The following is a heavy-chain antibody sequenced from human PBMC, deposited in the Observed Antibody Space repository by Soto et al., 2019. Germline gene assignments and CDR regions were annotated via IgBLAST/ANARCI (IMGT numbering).Heavy chain of an antibody. CDR3: ARGRYCLTGRCFPNWFDS. D-gene: IGHD2-15*01. V-gene: IGHV4-30-4*01. J-gene: IGHJ5*01. CDR2: IYKSTTT. CDR1: GDSISTVDYF. Sequence: PSETLSLTCSVSGDSISTVDYFWAWIRQPPGQALEYIGYIYKSTTTYYNPSFESRVAISLDTSKSQFSLTVTSATAADTAVYFCARGRYCLTGRCFPNWFDSWGQGTLVTVSS.